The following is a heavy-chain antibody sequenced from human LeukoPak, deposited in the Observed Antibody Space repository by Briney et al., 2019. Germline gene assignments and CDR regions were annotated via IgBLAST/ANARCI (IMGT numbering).Heavy chain of an antibody. Sequence: ASVKVSCKASGYTFTNYGFGWVRQAPRQGLEWMGWISTYNGNTNYAQKLQNRVTMTTDTSTSTAYLELRSLRSDDTAMYYCARAGATGMDVWGQGTTVTVSS. J-gene: IGHJ6*02. V-gene: IGHV1-18*01. D-gene: IGHD1-26*01. CDR1: GYTFTNYG. CDR3: ARAGATGMDV. CDR2: ISTYNGNT.